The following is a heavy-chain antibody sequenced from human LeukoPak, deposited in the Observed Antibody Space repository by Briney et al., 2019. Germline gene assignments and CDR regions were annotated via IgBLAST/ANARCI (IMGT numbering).Heavy chain of an antibody. CDR2: IYHSGST. J-gene: IGHJ4*02. CDR1: GGSISSGGYY. V-gene: IGHV4-30-2*02. D-gene: IGHD3-10*01. CDR3: ARMVRGVILDY. Sequence: SQTLSLTCTVSGGSISSGGYYWSWIRQPPGKGLEWIGYIYHSGSTYYNPSLKSRVTISVDTSKNQFSLKLSSVTAADTAVYYCARMVRGVILDYWGQGTLVTVSS.